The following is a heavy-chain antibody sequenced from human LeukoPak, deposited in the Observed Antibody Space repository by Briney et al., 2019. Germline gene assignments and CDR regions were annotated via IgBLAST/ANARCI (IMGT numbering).Heavy chain of an antibody. Sequence: GGSLRLSCATSGFTFSNAWMNRVRQAPGKGLEWVGRIRSNSDGGTIDYAAPVKGRFTLSRDDSKTTLYLQMNSLQTEDTAVYYCTTEYYDFWSGTGHNWFDPWGQGTLVTVSS. CDR1: GFTFSNAW. V-gene: IGHV3-15*07. CDR2: IRSNSDGGTI. D-gene: IGHD3-3*01. J-gene: IGHJ5*02. CDR3: TTEYYDFWSGTGHNWFDP.